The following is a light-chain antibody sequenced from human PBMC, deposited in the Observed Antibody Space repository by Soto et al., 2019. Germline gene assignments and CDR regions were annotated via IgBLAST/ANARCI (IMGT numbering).Light chain of an antibody. Sequence: DIVMTQSPLSLPVTPGEPASISCRSSQSLLHSNGYNYLDWYLQKPGQSPQLLIYLGSNRASGVPDRFSGSGSGKDFTLKISRVEAEDVGVYYCMQALQTPQMYTFGQGTKLEIK. J-gene: IGKJ2*01. CDR2: LGS. CDR1: QSLLHSNGYNY. CDR3: MQALQTPQMYT. V-gene: IGKV2-28*01.